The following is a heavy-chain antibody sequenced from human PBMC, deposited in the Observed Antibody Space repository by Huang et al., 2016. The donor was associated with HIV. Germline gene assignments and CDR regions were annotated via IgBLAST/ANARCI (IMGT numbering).Heavy chain of an antibody. D-gene: IGHD6-6*01. CDR2: SCPDDSDT. CDR3: ARRFSSSSGYFDY. J-gene: IGHJ4*02. Sequence: VQLVQSGAEVKKPGESLKISCKGSGYSFSSYWIAWVRQMPGKGLEWMGISCPDDSDTTSSPSCEGQVTISSDKSSGTGYLQWSSLKASDTAMYYCARRFSSSSGYFDYWGQGSLVTVSS. V-gene: IGHV5-51*01. CDR1: GYSFSSYW.